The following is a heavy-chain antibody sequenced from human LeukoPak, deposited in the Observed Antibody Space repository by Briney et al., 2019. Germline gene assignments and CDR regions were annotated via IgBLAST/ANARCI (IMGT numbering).Heavy chain of an antibody. CDR2: ISSSSSYI. Sequence: GGSLRLSCAGSGFTFSSYTMNWVRQAPGKGLEWVSSISSSSSYIYYADSVKGRFTISRDNAKNSLYLQMNSLRAEDTAVYYCARRQDYYAMDVWGKGTTVTVSS. CDR3: ARRQDYYAMDV. CDR1: GFTFSSYT. V-gene: IGHV3-21*04. J-gene: IGHJ6*04.